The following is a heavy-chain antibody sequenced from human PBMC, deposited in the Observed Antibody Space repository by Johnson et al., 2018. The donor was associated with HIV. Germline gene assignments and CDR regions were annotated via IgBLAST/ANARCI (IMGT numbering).Heavy chain of an antibody. CDR2: ISYDGSNK. Sequence: QVQLVESGGGVVQPGRSLRLSCAASGFTFFSYAMHWVRQAPGKGLEWVAVISYDGSNKYYADSVKGRFTISRDNSKNTLYLQMNSLRAEDTAVYYCAREFLYGDYQDAFDIWGQGTMVTVSS. CDR1: GFTFFSYA. D-gene: IGHD4-17*01. V-gene: IGHV3-30-3*01. J-gene: IGHJ3*02. CDR3: AREFLYGDYQDAFDI.